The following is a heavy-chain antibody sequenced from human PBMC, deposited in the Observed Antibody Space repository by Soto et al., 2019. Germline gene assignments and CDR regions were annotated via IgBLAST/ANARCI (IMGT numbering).Heavy chain of an antibody. J-gene: IGHJ4*02. D-gene: IGHD2-8*01. CDR1: GFTFNRYP. V-gene: IGHV3-74*01. Sequence: VQVVESGGGLVQPGGSLRLSCAASGFTFNRYPLYWVRQAAGKGLVWVSRINSDGSGFYADSVKARFTISRDNAKDTLYLQMNSLRVEDTAVYFCVRDNGGYWGQGTLVTVSS. CDR2: INSDGSG. CDR3: VRDNGGY.